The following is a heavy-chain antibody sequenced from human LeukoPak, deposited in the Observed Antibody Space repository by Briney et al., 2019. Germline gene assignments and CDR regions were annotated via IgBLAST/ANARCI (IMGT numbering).Heavy chain of an antibody. V-gene: IGHV1-69*06. CDR2: IIPIFGTA. CDR3: AKDPSLWFGELLPNWFDP. J-gene: IGHJ5*02. Sequence: SVKVSCKASGGTFSSYAISWVRQAPGQGLEWMGGIIPIFGTANYAQKFQGRVTITADKSTSTAYMELSSLRSEDTAVYYCAKDPSLWFGELLPNWFDPWGQGTLVTVSS. CDR1: GGTFSSYA. D-gene: IGHD3-10*01.